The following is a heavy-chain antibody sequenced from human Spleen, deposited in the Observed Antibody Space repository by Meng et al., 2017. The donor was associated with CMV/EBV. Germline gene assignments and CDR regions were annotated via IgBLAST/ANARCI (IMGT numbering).Heavy chain of an antibody. CDR3: TRELADIVVVPGGRTDAFDI. CDR1: GFTFGDYA. V-gene: IGHV3-49*04. CDR2: IRSKAYGGTT. D-gene: IGHD2-2*01. J-gene: IGHJ3*02. Sequence: GESLKISCTASGFTFGDYAMSWVRQAPGKGLEWVGFIRSKAYGGTTEYAASVKGRFTISRDDSKSIAYLQMNSLKTEDTAVYYCTRELADIVVVPGGRTDAFDIWGQGTMVTVSS.